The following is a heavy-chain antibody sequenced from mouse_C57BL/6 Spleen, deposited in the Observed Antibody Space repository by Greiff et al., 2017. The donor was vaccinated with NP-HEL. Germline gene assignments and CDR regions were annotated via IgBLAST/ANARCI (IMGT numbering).Heavy chain of an antibody. CDR3: TGGLRRGYFDV. Sequence: EVQLQQSGAELVRPGASVKLSCTASGFNIKDYYMHWVKQRPEQGLEWIGRIDPEDGDTEYAPKFQGKATMTADTSSNTAYLQLSSLTSEDTAVYYCTGGLRRGYFDVWGTGITVTVSS. CDR1: GFNIKDYY. CDR2: IDPEDGDT. V-gene: IGHV14-1*01. J-gene: IGHJ1*03. D-gene: IGHD2-4*01.